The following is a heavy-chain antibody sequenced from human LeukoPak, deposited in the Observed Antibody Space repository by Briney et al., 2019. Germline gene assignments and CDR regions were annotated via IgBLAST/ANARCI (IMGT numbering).Heavy chain of an antibody. CDR1: GFPFSTYA. V-gene: IGHV3-64D*06. CDR3: VKDRHCSSSSCYSFDC. CDR2: ISYNGGST. Sequence: GGSLRLSCSASGFPFSTYAMHWVRQAPGKGLEHVSVISYNGGSTYYADSVKGRFTISRDNSKNTLYLQMSSLRAEDTAVYYCVKDRHCSSSSCYSFDCWGQGTVDSVSS. J-gene: IGHJ4*02. D-gene: IGHD2-2*02.